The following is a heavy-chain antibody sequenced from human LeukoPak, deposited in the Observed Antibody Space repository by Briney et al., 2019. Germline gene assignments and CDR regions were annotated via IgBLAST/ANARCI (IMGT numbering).Heavy chain of an antibody. CDR2: SYYSGST. CDR3: ARNPYYYDSSGEDDY. J-gene: IGHJ4*02. V-gene: IGHV4-39*01. CDR1: GGSISSSSYY. Sequence: SETLSLTCTVSGGSISSSSYYWGWIRQPPGKGLEWIGSSYYSGSTYYNPSLKSRVTISVDTSKNQFSLKLSSVTAADTAVYYCARNPYYYDSSGEDDYWGQGTLVTVSS. D-gene: IGHD3-22*01.